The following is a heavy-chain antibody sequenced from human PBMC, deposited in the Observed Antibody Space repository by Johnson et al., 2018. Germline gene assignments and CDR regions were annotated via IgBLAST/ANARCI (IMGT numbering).Heavy chain of an antibody. CDR3: ARYYDILTGLYYMDG. CDR1: GASISSYY. D-gene: IGHD3-9*01. CDR2: IHDIGSI. J-gene: IGHJ6*03. V-gene: IGHV4-59*01. Sequence: QVQLQESGPGLVKPSETLSLTCAVSGASISSYYWSWIRQPPGKGLEWIGYIHDIGSINYTPSLKSRVTMSIDTSKNQFSLKLSSVTAADPAVYYCARYYDILTGLYYMDGWGKGTTVIVSS.